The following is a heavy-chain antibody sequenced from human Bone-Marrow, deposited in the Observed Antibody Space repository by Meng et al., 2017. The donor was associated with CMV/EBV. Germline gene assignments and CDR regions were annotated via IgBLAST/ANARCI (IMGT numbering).Heavy chain of an antibody. CDR3: ARVSSRYQLLYRRNWFDP. J-gene: IGHJ5*02. V-gene: IGHV4-38-2*02. CDR2: IYHSGST. Sequence: SETLSLTCTVSGYSISSGYYWGWIRQPPGKGLEWIGSIYHSGSTYYNPPLKSRVAISVDTSKNQFSLKLSSVTAADTAVYYCARVSSRYQLLYRRNWFDPWGQGTLVTVSS. D-gene: IGHD2-2*02. CDR1: GYSISSGYY.